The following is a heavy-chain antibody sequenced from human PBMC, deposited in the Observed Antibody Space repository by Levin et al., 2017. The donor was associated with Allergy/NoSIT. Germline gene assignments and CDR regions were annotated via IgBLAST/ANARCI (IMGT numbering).Heavy chain of an antibody. D-gene: IGHD1-26*01. CDR1: GGSISSGGYY. CDR2: IYYSGST. J-gene: IGHJ4*02. Sequence: SQTLSLTCTVSGGSISSGGYYWSWIRQHPGKGLEWIGYIYYSGSTYYNPSLKSRVTISVDTSKNQFSLKLSSVTAADTAVYYCARAESGSYYYYFDYWGQGTLVTVSS. V-gene: IGHV4-31*03. CDR3: ARAESGSYYYYFDY.